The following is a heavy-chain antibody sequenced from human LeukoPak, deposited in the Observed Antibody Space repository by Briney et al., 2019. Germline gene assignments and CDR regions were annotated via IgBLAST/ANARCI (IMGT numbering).Heavy chain of an antibody. CDR1: GFTFSSYW. D-gene: IGHD4-17*01. J-gene: IGHJ6*03. CDR2: INSDGSST. V-gene: IGHV3-74*01. CDR3: ARGPETTGFYYYMDV. Sequence: PGGSLRLSCAASGFTFSSYWMHWVRQAPGKGLVWVSRINSDGSSTSYADSVKGRFTISRDNSKNTMYVQMNSLRAEDTAVYYCARGPETTGFYYYMDVWGKGTTVTVSS.